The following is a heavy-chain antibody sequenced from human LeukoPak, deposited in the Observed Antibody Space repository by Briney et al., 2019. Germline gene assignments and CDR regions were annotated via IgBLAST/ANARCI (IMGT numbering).Heavy chain of an antibody. CDR1: GGTFSSYA. J-gene: IGHJ5*02. CDR2: IIPIFGTA. Sequence: SVKVSCKASGGTFSSYAISWVRQAPGQGLEWMGGIIPIFGTANYAQKFQGRVTITTDESTSTAYMELSSLRSEDTAVYYCAREYTTPGVIVVVPAARVGWSDPWGQGTLVTVSS. CDR3: AREYTTPGVIVVVPAARVGWSDP. V-gene: IGHV1-69*05. D-gene: IGHD2-2*01.